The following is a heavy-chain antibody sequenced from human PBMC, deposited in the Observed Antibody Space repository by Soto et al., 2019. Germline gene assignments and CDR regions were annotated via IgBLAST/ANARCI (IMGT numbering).Heavy chain of an antibody. CDR2: ISSSSSYI. CDR1: GFTFSSYS. V-gene: IGHV3-21*01. J-gene: IGHJ4*02. Sequence: PGGSLRLSCAASGFTFSSYSMNWVRQAPGKGLERVSSISSSSSYIYYADSVKGRFTISRDNANNSLYLQMNSLSAEDTAVYYCASAPRQATLYSSSWYVFDYWGQGSRVTVSS. CDR3: ASAPRQATLYSSSWYVFDY. D-gene: IGHD6-13*01.